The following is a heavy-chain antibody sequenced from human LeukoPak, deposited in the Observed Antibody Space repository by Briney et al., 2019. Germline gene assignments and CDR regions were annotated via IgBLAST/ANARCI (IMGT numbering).Heavy chain of an antibody. D-gene: IGHD4-23*01. CDR2: IYTSGST. V-gene: IGHV4-4*07. CDR3: VRGGNSEAFDI. J-gene: IGHJ3*02. Sequence: SETLSLTCTVSGGSISSYYWSWIRQPAGKGLEWIGRIYTSGSTNYNPSLKSRVTISVDTSKNQFSLKLSSVTAADTAVYYCVRGGNSEAFDIWGQGTMVTVSS. CDR1: GGSISSYY.